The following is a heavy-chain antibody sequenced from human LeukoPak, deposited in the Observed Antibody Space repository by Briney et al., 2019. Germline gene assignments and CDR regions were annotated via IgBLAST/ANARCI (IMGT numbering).Heavy chain of an antibody. V-gene: IGHV4-59*12. CDR3: ARAPVSGYYFDY. CDR2: IYYSGST. D-gene: IGHD3-22*01. CDR1: VGSIGRYY. Sequence: SETLSLTCIFSVGSIGRYYWSWIRQPPGKGLGGIGYIYYSGSTNYNPSLKSRVTISVDTSKNQFSLKLSSVTAADTAVYYCARAPVSGYYFDYWGQGTLVTVSS. J-gene: IGHJ4*02.